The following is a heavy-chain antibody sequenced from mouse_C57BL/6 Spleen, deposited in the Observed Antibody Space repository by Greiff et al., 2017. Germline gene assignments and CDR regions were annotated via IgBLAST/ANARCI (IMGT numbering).Heavy chain of an antibody. V-gene: IGHV2-2*01. CDR3: ARNWITTVVADWYVDV. CDR1: GFSLTSYG. CDR2: IWSGGST. J-gene: IGHJ1*03. Sequence: VQLQQSGPGLVQPSPSLSITCTVSGFSLTSYGVHWVRQSPGQGLEWLGVIWSGGSTDYNAAFISRLSISTDNSKSQVFLKMNSLQADDPAIYYGARNWITTVVADWYVDVWGTGTTVTVSS. D-gene: IGHD1-1*01.